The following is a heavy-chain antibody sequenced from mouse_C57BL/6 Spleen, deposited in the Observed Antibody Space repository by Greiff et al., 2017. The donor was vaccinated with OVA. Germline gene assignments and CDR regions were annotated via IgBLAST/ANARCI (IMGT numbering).Heavy chain of an antibody. CDR3: VNGPPMDY. V-gene: IGHV10-1*01. CDR1: GFSFNTYA. CDR2: IRSKSNNYAT. Sequence: EVQRVESGGGLVQPKGSLKLSCAASGFSFNTYAMNWVRQAPGKGLEWVARIRSKSNNYATSYADSVKDRFTISRDDSESMLYLQMNNLKTEDTAMYYCVNGPPMDYWGQGTSVTVSS. J-gene: IGHJ4*01.